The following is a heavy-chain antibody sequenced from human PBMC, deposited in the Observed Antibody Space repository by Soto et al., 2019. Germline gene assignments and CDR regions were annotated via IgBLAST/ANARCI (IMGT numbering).Heavy chain of an antibody. CDR2: INSDGSST. CDR1: GFTFSSYW. V-gene: IGHV3-74*01. J-gene: IGHJ4*02. Sequence: PGGSLRLSCAASGFTFSSYWMHWVRQAPGKGLVWVSHINSDGSSTTYADSVKGRFTISRDNAKNTLYLQMNSLRVEDTAVYYCARDDEGWSDCDLAYWGQGALVTVSS. D-gene: IGHD2-21*01. CDR3: ARDDEGWSDCDLAY.